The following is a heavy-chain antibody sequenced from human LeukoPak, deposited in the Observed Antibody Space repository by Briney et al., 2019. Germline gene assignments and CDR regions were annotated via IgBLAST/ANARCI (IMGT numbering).Heavy chain of an antibody. CDR1: GFTFSSYW. CDR3: ARDSVVRKGLY. Sequence: PGGSLRLSCAASGFTFSSYWMHWVRQAPGKGLVWVSRINSDGSSTSYADSVKGRFTISRDNAKNTLCLQMNSLRAEDTAVYYCARDSVVRKGLYWGQGTLVTVSS. J-gene: IGHJ4*02. D-gene: IGHD4-23*01. V-gene: IGHV3-74*01. CDR2: INSDGSST.